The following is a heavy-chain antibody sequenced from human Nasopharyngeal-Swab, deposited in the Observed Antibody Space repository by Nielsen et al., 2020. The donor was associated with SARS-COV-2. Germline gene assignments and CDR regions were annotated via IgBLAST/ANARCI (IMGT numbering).Heavy chain of an antibody. D-gene: IGHD2-8*01. Sequence: VRQAPGKGLEWVAVISYDGSNKYYADSVKGRFTISRDNSKNTLYLQMNSLRAEDTAVYYCAKELARAYLDYYFDYWGQGTLVIVSS. CDR3: AKELARAYLDYYFDY. V-gene: IGHV3-30*18. CDR2: ISYDGSNK. J-gene: IGHJ4*02.